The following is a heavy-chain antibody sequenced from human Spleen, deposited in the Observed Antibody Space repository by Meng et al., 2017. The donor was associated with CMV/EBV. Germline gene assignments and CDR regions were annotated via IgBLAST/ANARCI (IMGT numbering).Heavy chain of an antibody. CDR1: GGSISSYY. CDR3: ARGVGYNFEGLDY. J-gene: IGHJ4*02. Sequence: SETLSLTCTVSGGSISSYYWSWIRQPPGKGLEWIGYIYYSGSTNYNPSLKSRVTISVDTSKNQFSLKLSSVTAADTGVYYCARGVGYNFEGLDYWGQGTLVTVSS. V-gene: IGHV4-59*01. D-gene: IGHD5-24*01. CDR2: IYYSGST.